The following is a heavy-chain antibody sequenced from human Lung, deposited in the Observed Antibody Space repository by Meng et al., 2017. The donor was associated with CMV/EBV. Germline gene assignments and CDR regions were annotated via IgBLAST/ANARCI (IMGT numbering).Heavy chain of an antibody. CDR2: IPHRGSS. CDR1: GDSITNHNW. Sequence: QVQWRGAGPALVKPSETLSLTCAVSGDSITNHNWWAWVRQPPGKGLEWIGEIPHRGSSAYNPSLKNRVSMSIDKSKNQFSLKLTSVTAADTAVYHCLRRSGGSVWGQGTLVTVSS. D-gene: IGHD3-10*01. J-gene: IGHJ1*01. V-gene: IGHV4-4*02. CDR3: LRRSGGSV.